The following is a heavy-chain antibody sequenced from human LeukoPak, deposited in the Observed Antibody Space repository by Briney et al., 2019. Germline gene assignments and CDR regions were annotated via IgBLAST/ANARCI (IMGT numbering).Heavy chain of an antibody. CDR1: GGSVSSGSYY. D-gene: IGHD1-26*01. CDR2: IYYSGST. J-gene: IGHJ6*02. CDR3: ARQGDSGSYYLKYYYYYGMDV. V-gene: IGHV4-61*01. Sequence: SETLSLTCTVSGGSVSSGSYYWSWIRQPPGKGLEWIGYIYYSGSTYYNPSLKSRVTISVDTSKNQFSLKLSSVTAADTAVYYCARQGDSGSYYLKYYYYYGMDVWGQGTTVTVSS.